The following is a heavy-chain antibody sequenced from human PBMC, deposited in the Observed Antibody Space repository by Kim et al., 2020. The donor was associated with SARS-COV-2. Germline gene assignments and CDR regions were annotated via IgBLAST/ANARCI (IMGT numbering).Heavy chain of an antibody. Sequence: ASVKVSCKASGYTFTSYGISWVRQAPGQGLEWMGWISAYNGNTNYAQKLQGRVTMTTDTSTSTAYMELRSLRSDDTAVYYCARDRAAATLRHYYYGMDVWGQGTTVTVSS. CDR3: ARDRAAATLRHYYYGMDV. V-gene: IGHV1-18*04. D-gene: IGHD6-13*01. CDR2: ISAYNGNT. CDR1: GYTFTSYG. J-gene: IGHJ6*02.